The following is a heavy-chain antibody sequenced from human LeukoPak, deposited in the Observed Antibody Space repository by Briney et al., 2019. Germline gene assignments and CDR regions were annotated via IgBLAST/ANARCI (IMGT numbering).Heavy chain of an antibody. V-gene: IGHV3-23*01. J-gene: IGHJ4*02. CDR2: ISGSGTST. CDR3: AQIPFRSGDYHFDY. CDR1: GFTFSIYA. D-gene: IGHD3-3*01. Sequence: GGSLRLSCAASGFTFSIYAMSWVRQTPGKGLEWVPTISGSGTSTYYADSVKGRFTVSRDNSKNTLHLQMKSLSAADTAVYYCAQIPFRSGDYHFDYWGQGTLLTVSS.